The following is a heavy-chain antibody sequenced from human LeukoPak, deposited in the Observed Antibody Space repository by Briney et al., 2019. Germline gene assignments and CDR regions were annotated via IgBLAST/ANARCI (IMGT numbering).Heavy chain of an antibody. CDR3: AKDRRYFDWLYAGDYFDY. J-gene: IGHJ4*02. V-gene: IGHV3-30*18. CDR1: GFTFSSYG. D-gene: IGHD3-9*01. CDR2: ISYDGSNK. Sequence: GRSLRLSCAASGFTFSSYGMHWVRQAPGKGLEWAAVISYDGSNKYCADSVKGRFTISRDNSKNTLYLQMNSLRAEDTAVYYCAKDRRYFDWLYAGDYFDYWGQGTLVTVSS.